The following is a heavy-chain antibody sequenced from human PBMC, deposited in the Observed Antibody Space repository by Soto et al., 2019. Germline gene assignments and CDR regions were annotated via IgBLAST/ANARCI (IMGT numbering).Heavy chain of an antibody. CDR3: AKDPLKYSSSWYLEWWFDP. J-gene: IGHJ5*02. V-gene: IGHV3-73*01. CDR2: IRSKANSYAT. CDR1: GFTFSGSA. Sequence: GGSLRLSCAASGFTFSGSAMHWVRQASGKGLEWVGRIRSKANSYATAYAASVKGRFTISRDDSKNTAYLQMNSLRVEDTAVYYCAKDPLKYSSSWYLEWWFDP. D-gene: IGHD6-13*01.